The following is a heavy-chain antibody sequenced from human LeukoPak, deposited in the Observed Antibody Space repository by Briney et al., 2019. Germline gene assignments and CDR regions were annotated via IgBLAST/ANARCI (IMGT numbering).Heavy chain of an antibody. Sequence: SGGSLRLSCAASGFTFSSYGMHWVRQAPGKGLEWVAYIQYDGSNEQYAHSVKGRFRISRDSSKNILYLQMNSLRAEDTAVYYCARERADYTMIVVGSFDYWGQGTLVTVSS. CDR1: GFTFSSYG. CDR3: ARERADYTMIVVGSFDY. D-gene: IGHD3-22*01. V-gene: IGHV3-30*02. J-gene: IGHJ4*02. CDR2: IQYDGSNE.